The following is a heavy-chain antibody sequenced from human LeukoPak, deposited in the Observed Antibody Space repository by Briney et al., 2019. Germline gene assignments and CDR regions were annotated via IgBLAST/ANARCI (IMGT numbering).Heavy chain of an antibody. V-gene: IGHV3-21*01. CDR3: ARGEGSTL. D-gene: IGHD2-2*01. CDR2: ISSRSSFI. J-gene: IGHJ4*02. Sequence: GGSLRLSWAASGLTFISYSFNWRRQAPGKGLEWVSSISSRSSFIYYADAVKGRFTISRDNAKNSLYLQMNSLRVEDTAVYFCARGEGSTLWGQGTLVTVSS. CDR1: GLTFISYS.